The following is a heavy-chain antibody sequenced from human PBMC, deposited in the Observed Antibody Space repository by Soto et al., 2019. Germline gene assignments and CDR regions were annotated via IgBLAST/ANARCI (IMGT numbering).Heavy chain of an antibody. Sequence: GGSLRLSCVASGFTFSSYSMNWVRQAPGKGLEWVSSISSRSRYISYTDSVKGRFTISRDNANNSLYLQMNSLRAEDTAVYYCARDLRSCVSTSCYANGYYYYGMNVWGQGTTVTVSS. J-gene: IGHJ6*02. CDR3: ARDLRSCVSTSCYANGYYYYGMNV. D-gene: IGHD2-2*01. V-gene: IGHV3-21*01. CDR2: ISSRSRYI. CDR1: GFTFSSYS.